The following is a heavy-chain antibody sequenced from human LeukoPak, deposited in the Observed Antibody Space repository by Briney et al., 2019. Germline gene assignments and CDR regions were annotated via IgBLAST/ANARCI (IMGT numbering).Heavy chain of an antibody. D-gene: IGHD1-1*01. CDR1: GFSFSSYR. V-gene: IGHV3-21*01. CDR2: ISSSSSYI. CDR3: ASKTGTFGYNWFDP. Sequence: GGSLRLSCTASGFSFSSYRMNWVRQAPGKGLEWVSSISSSSSYIYYADSVKGRFTISRDNAKNSLYLQMNSLRAEGTAVYYCASKTGTFGYNWFDPWGQGTLVTVSS. J-gene: IGHJ5*02.